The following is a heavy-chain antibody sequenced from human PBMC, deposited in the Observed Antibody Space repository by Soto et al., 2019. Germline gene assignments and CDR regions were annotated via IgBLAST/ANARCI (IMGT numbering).Heavy chain of an antibody. D-gene: IGHD2-2*01. CDR3: ARYSVRSVVVPAAISAMDV. Sequence: QVQLVQSGAEVKKPGSSVKVSCKGSGGTFNRYTITWVRQAPGQGLEWMGRIIPMFGIASYAQNFQGRVRISSDKPTTTAYMQLTSLISEDTAVYFCARYSVRSVVVPAAISAMDVWGQGTTVSFSS. V-gene: IGHV1-69*02. CDR2: IIPMFGIA. J-gene: IGHJ6*02. CDR1: GGTFNRYT.